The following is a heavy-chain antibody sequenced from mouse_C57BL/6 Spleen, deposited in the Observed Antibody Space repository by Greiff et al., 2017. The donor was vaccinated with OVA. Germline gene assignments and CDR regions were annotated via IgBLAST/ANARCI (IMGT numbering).Heavy chain of an antibody. D-gene: IGHD2-5*01. J-gene: IGHJ4*01. CDR2: ISYDGSN. V-gene: IGHV3-6*01. CDR3: AAYYSNYYYYAMDY. CDR1: GYSITSGYY. Sequence: DVKLQESGPGLVKPSQSLSLTCSVTGYSITSGYYWNWIRQFPGNKLEWMGYISYDGSNNYNPSLKNRISITRDTSKNQFFLKLNSVTTEDTATYYCAAYYSNYYYYAMDYWGQGTSVTVSS.